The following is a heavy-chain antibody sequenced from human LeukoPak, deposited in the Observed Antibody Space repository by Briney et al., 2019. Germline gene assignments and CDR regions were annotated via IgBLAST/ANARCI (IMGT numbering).Heavy chain of an antibody. D-gene: IGHD3-3*02. CDR1: GGSFSEYP. CDR3: VRPDRIFGVPAAFDA. Sequence: ASVKVSCKASGGSFSEYPINWVRQAPGQGLEWLGGIISKYSGSNYAQAFQGRVTMTADESTNTVYMEMSGLRPDDTAVYYCVRPDRIFGVPAAFDAWGQGTLVAVSS. V-gene: IGHV1-69*13. J-gene: IGHJ3*01. CDR2: IISKYSGS.